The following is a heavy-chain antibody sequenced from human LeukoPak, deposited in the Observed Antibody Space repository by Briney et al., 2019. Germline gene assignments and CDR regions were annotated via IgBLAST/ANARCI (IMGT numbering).Heavy chain of an antibody. Sequence: SETLSLTCTVSGGSISSSSYYWGWIRQPPGKGLEWIGSIYYSGSTYYNPSLKSRVTISVDTSKNQFSLKLSSVTAADTAVYYCARHLMGFGSWGQGTLVTVSS. J-gene: IGHJ4*02. D-gene: IGHD2-8*01. V-gene: IGHV4-39*01. CDR3: ARHLMGFGS. CDR1: GGSISSSSYY. CDR2: IYYSGST.